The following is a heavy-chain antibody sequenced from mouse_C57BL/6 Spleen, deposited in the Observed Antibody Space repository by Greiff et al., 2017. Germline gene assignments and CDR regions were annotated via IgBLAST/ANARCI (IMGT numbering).Heavy chain of an antibody. D-gene: IGHD1-1*01. Sequence: VKLMESGAELARPGASVKLSCKASGYTFTSYGISWVQQRTGQGLEWIGEIYPRSGNTYYNEKFKGKATLTADKSSSQAYMELRSLTSEDSAVYFCERYYYGSSPSNYYAMDYWGQGTSVNVPS. V-gene: IGHV1-81*01. CDR2: IYPRSGNT. J-gene: IGHJ4*01. CDR3: ERYYYGSSPSNYYAMDY. CDR1: GYTFTSYG.